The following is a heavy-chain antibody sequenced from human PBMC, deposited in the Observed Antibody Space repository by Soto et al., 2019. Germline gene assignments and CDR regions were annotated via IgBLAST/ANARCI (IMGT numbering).Heavy chain of an antibody. CDR2: ISAHNGNT. V-gene: IGHV1-18*01. CDR1: GYGFTTYG. J-gene: IGHJ4*02. D-gene: IGHD1-1*01. Sequence: QVHLVQSGAEVKKPGASVKVSCKGSGYGFTTYGITWVRQAPGQGLEWMAWISAHNGNTNYAQKIQGRVTVTRDTSTSKAYMELRSLRSDDTAVYYCARGRYGDYWGQGALVTVSS. CDR3: ARGRYGDY.